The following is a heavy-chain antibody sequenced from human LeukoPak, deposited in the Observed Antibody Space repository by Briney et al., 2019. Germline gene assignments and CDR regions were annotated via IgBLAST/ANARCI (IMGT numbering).Heavy chain of an antibody. CDR3: ARAWTYYYDSSGYYYWFDP. V-gene: IGHV1-69*13. CDR1: GGTFISYA. CDR2: IIPIFGTA. Sequence: ASVKVSCKASGGTFISYAISWVRQAPGQGLEWMGGIIPIFGTANYAQKFQGRVTITADESTSTAYMELSSLRSEDTAVYYCARAWTYYYDSSGYYYWFDPWGQGTLVTVSS. J-gene: IGHJ5*02. D-gene: IGHD3-22*01.